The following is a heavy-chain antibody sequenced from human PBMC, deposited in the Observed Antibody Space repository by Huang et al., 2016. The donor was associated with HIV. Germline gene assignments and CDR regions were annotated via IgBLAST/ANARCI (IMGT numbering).Heavy chain of an antibody. V-gene: IGHV4-34*02. D-gene: IGHD6-25*01. CDR2: INHSGRT. Sequence: QVQLQQWGAGLLKPSETLSLTCAVYGGSFSGYYWTWIRQPPGTGLGWIGGINHSGRTNYKASLKSRVRISVDTSKKQFSLKLKSVTAADTAVYYCARGPAPDYWGQGTLVTVSS. CDR1: GGSFSGYY. J-gene: IGHJ4*02. CDR3: ARGPAPDY.